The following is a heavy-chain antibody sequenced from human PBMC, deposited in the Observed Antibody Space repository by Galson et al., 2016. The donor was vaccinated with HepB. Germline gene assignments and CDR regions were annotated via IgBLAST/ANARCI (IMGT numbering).Heavy chain of an antibody. D-gene: IGHD2-15*01. V-gene: IGHV3-7*01. CDR1: GFTFSSYW. CDR2: INRDGSVT. J-gene: IGHJ4*02. CDR3: IRENGYCTRGRCYSYFDY. Sequence: SLRLSCAGSGFTFSSYWMTWVRQAPGKGLEWVANINRDGSVTHYVDSVEGRFTISRDNAKNSLFLQMNSLRVEDTAVYYCIRENGYCTRGRCYSYFDYWGRGTLVTVSS.